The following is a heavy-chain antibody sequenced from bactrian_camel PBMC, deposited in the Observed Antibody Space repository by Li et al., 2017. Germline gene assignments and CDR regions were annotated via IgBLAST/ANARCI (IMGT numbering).Heavy chain of an antibody. Sequence: VESGGSLTLSCSTSGPTFDDRGMGWYREAPGNECDLVSAIQSDGRIYYADSVKGRFTISRDNAKKMLYLQMNSLKPEDTAMYYCAAKRGVAGRPLEEYEYNYWGQGTQVTVS. V-gene: IGHV3S55*01. CDR1: GPTFDDRG. D-gene: IGHD3*01. CDR2: IQSDGRI. CDR3: AAKRGVAGRPLEEYEYNY. J-gene: IGHJ4*01.